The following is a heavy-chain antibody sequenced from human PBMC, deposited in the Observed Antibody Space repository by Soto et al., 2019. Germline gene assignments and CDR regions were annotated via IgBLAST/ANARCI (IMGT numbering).Heavy chain of an antibody. CDR2: INGDGSDI. J-gene: IGHJ5*02. D-gene: IGHD2-2*01. V-gene: IGHV3-74*03. Sequence: GGSLRLSCETSGFAFSNYLMHWVRQVPGKGLVWVSRINGDGSDIQYADSVKGRFTISRDNAKNTVYLKMHSLRAEDTAVYYCARDQSTGDWFDAWGQGTLVTVSS. CDR3: ARDQSTGDWFDA. CDR1: GFAFSNYL.